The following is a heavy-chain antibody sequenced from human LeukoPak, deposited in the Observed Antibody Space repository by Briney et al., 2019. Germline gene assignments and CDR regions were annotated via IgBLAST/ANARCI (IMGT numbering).Heavy chain of an antibody. CDR2: INPNSGGT. V-gene: IGHV1-2*02. CDR3: ARLSMSRVPCFDY. CDR1: GYTFNGYF. J-gene: IGHJ4*02. D-gene: IGHD2-2*01. Sequence: GASVKVSCQASGYTFNGYFMHWVRQAPGQGLDWMGWINPNSGGTNYAQKFQGRVTMTRDTSISTAYMELSRLRSDDTAVYYCARLSMSRVPCFDYWGQGTLVTVSS.